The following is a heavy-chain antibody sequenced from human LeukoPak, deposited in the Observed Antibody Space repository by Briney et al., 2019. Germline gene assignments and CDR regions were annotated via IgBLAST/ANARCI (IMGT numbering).Heavy chain of an antibody. V-gene: IGHV1-46*01. CDR3: ARAPATVSNFDY. Sequence: GASVKVSCKAFGYTFTSNYMHWVRQAPGQGPEWMGVISPSGGSTTYAQKFQGRVTLTRDMSTSTDYLELSSLRSEDTAVYYCARAPATVSNFDYWGQGTLVTVSS. J-gene: IGHJ4*02. D-gene: IGHD2-2*01. CDR2: ISPSGGST. CDR1: GYTFTSNY.